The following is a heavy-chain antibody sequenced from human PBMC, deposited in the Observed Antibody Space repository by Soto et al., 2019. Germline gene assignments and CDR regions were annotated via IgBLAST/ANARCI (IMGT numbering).Heavy chain of an antibody. J-gene: IGHJ4*02. Sequence: QVQLVQSGAEVKKPGSSVKVSCKASGGTFSSYAISWVRQAPGQGLEWMGGIIPIFGTANYAQKFQGRVTITADESTSTAYMALISLRSEDTAVYYCATVETVKHCGGGSCYQGDYWGQGTLVTVSS. CDR1: GGTFSSYA. V-gene: IGHV1-69*01. D-gene: IGHD2-15*01. CDR3: ATVETVKHCGGGSCYQGDY. CDR2: IIPIFGTA.